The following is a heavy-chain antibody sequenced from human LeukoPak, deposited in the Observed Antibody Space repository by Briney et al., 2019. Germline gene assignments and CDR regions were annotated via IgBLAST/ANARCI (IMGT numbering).Heavy chain of an antibody. CDR3: ARLAIGDSHAFDI. J-gene: IGHJ3*02. CDR1: GGSISSRSYY. V-gene: IGHV4-39*01. Sequence: PSETLSLTCTVSGGSISSRSYYWGWIRQPPGKGLERNGSIYYSGSTYYNPSLMSRVTISVDTSKNQVSLKLSSVTAADTAVYYCARLAIGDSHAFDIWGQGTMVTVSS. CDR2: IYYSGST. D-gene: IGHD3-22*01.